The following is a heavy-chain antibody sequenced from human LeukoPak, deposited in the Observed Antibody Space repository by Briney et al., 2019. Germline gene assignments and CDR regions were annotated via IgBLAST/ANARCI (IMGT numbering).Heavy chain of an antibody. CDR3: SRDPAYGDR. V-gene: IGHV3-21*01. J-gene: IGHJ5*02. CDR2: ISSRSSSI. CDR1: GFTFSSYN. Sequence: GGSLRLSCAGSGFTFSSYNMNWIRQAPGKGLEWVSSISSRSSSIYFADSVKGRFNVSRDDAKNSLYLQMSSLRVEDTAVYYCSRDPAYGDRWGQGTLVTASS. D-gene: IGHD4-17*01.